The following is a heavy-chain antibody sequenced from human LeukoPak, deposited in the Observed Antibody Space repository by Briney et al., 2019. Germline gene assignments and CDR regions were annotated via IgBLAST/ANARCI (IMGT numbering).Heavy chain of an antibody. D-gene: IGHD3-3*01. CDR3: AKMEGQRLYDYCMDV. CDR1: GFAFSDFA. V-gene: IGHV3-23*01. J-gene: IGHJ6*03. CDR2: MSGSGDSS. Sequence: GGSLRLSCAASGFAFSDFAMSWVRQAPGKGLEWVSGMSGSGDSSYYADSVKGRFTISRDNSKNALYLQMNSLRADDTALYYCAKMEGQRLYDYCMDVWGKGTTVTVSS.